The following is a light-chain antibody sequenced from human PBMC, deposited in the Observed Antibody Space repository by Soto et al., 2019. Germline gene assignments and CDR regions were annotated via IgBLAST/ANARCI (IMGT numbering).Light chain of an antibody. V-gene: IGLV1-40*01. CDR3: QSYDSSLSGNVV. Sequence: QSVLTQPPSVSGAPGQRVTISCTGSSSNIGAGYDVHWYQQLPGTAPKHLIYGNSNRPSGVPDRFSGSKSGTSASLAITGHQAEDEADYYCQSYDSSLSGNVVFGGGTKLTVL. J-gene: IGLJ2*01. CDR2: GNS. CDR1: SSNIGAGYD.